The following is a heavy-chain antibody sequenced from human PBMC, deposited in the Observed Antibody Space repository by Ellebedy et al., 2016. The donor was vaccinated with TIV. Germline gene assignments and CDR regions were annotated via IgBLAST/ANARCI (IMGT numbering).Heavy chain of an antibody. CDR2: ISYSGDLM. Sequence: PGGSLRLSCAASGFTFSGYYMSWFRQAPGKGPEWVSYISYSGDLMYYADSLNGRFTTSRDNAGNSLYLQMNSLRAEDTAVYYCARLGVIAAAGASDYWGQGTLVIVSS. J-gene: IGHJ4*02. CDR1: GFTFSGYY. V-gene: IGHV3-11*01. D-gene: IGHD6-13*01. CDR3: ARLGVIAAAGASDY.